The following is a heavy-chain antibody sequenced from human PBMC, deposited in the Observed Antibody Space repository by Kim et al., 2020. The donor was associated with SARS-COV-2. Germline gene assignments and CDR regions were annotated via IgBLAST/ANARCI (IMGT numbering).Heavy chain of an antibody. CDR3: ASNYYDSSGYSYYFDY. CDR2: IYHSGST. J-gene: IGHJ4*02. CDR1: GGSISSGGYS. D-gene: IGHD3-22*01. V-gene: IGHV4-30-2*01. Sequence: SETLSLTCAVSGGSISSGGYSWSWIRQPPGKGLEWIGYIYHSGSTYYNPSLKSRVTISVDRSKNQFSLKLSSVTAADTAVYYCASNYYDSSGYSYYFDYWGQGTLVTVSS.